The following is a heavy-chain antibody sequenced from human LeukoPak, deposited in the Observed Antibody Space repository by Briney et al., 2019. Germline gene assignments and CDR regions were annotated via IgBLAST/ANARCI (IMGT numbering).Heavy chain of an antibody. Sequence: SETLSLTCTVSGGPISSGSYYWSWIRQPAGKGLEWIGRIYTSRSTNYNPSLKSRVTISVDTSKNQFSLKLSSVTAADTAVYYCARGVAASSGWYLDAFDIWGQGTMVTVSS. V-gene: IGHV4-61*02. CDR2: IYTSRST. CDR3: ARGVAASSGWYLDAFDI. J-gene: IGHJ3*02. D-gene: IGHD6-19*01. CDR1: GGPISSGSYY.